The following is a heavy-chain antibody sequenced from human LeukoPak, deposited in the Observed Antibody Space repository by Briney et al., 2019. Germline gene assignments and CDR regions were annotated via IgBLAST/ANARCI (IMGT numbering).Heavy chain of an antibody. CDR1: GFTFGDYA. CDR3: TRDQTPYY. J-gene: IGHJ4*02. V-gene: IGHV3-49*04. CDR2: IRSKIYGGTP. Sequence: PWGSLRLSCTASGFTFGDYAMTWVRQAPGKGLGWVGFIRSKIYGGTPEYAASVKGRFTISRDDSKGIAYLQMNSLKTEDTDVYYCTRDQTPYYWGQGTLVTVSS.